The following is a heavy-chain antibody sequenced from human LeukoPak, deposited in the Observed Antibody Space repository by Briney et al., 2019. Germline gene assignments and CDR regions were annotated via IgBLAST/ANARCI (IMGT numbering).Heavy chain of an antibody. Sequence: GGSLRLSCAASGFTFSSYGMHWVRQAPGKGLDWVAFIHHDGSNKYYADSVRGRFTISRDNSKNTLYLQMNSLRAEDTAVYYCAKDRYCIGGSCYPAWGYWGQGTLVTVSS. D-gene: IGHD2-15*01. CDR1: GFTFSSYG. V-gene: IGHV3-30*02. CDR3: AKDRYCIGGSCYPAWGY. J-gene: IGHJ4*02. CDR2: IHHDGSNK.